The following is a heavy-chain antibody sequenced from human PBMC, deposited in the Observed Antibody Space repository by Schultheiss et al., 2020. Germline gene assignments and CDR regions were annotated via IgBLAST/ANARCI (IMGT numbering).Heavy chain of an antibody. Sequence: PGKGLEWIGEINHSGSTNYNPSLKSRVTISVDTSKNQFSLELTSVTAADTAVYYCARGKSRQYYYYGMEVWGQGTTVTVSS. CDR3: ARGKSRQYYYYGMEV. J-gene: IGHJ6*02. CDR2: INHSGST. V-gene: IGHV4-34*01.